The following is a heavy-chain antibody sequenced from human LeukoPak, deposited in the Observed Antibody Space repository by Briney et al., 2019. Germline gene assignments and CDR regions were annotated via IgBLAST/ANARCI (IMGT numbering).Heavy chain of an antibody. Sequence: GDSVKVSCKASGYTFTSYGISWVRQAPGQGLEWMGWISAYNGNTNYAQKLQGRVTMTTDTSTSTAYMELRSLRSDDTAVYYCARSYDFWSGYGGNWFDPWGQGTLVTVSS. V-gene: IGHV1-18*01. CDR1: GYTFTSYG. D-gene: IGHD3-3*01. J-gene: IGHJ5*02. CDR3: ARSYDFWSGYGGNWFDP. CDR2: ISAYNGNT.